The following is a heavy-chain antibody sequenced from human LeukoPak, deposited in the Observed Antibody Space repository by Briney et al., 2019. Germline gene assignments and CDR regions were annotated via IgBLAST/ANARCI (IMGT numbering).Heavy chain of an antibody. CDR3: ARPVDTSMIAGFDL. CDR1: GFTFTSYG. D-gene: IGHD5-18*01. CDR2: ITSSSSTI. V-gene: IGHV3-48*01. J-gene: IGHJ4*02. Sequence: GGSLRLSCAASGFTFTSYGLNWVRQAPGQGLEWVSFITSSSSTIHYADSVRGRFTISRDNAKKTLYLQMNSLRAEDTAVYYCARPVDTSMIAGFDLWGQGTLVTVS.